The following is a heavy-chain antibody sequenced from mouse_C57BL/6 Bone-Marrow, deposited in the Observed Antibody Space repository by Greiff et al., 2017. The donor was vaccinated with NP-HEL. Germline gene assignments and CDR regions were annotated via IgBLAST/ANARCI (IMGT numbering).Heavy chain of an antibody. J-gene: IGHJ4*01. Sequence: EVMLVESGGDLVKPGGSLKLSCAASGFTFSSYGMSWVRQTPDKRLEWVATISSGGSYTYYLDSVKGRFTISRDNAKNTLYLQMSSLKSEDTAMYYCARHGGQLRLRKRRVMDYWGQGTSVTVSS. V-gene: IGHV5-6*01. CDR3: ARHGGQLRLRKRRVMDY. CDR1: GFTFSSYG. D-gene: IGHD3-2*02. CDR2: ISSGGSYT.